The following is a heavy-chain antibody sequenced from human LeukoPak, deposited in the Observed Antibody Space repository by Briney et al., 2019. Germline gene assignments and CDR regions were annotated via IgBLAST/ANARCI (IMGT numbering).Heavy chain of an antibody. Sequence: GGSLRLSCEASGFSFPYGMSWVRQAPGKGLEWVSGINWNGGSTGYADTVKGRFTISRDNAKNSLYLQMNSLRAEDTALYYCARDSAMGGWNYWGQGTLVTVSS. J-gene: IGHJ4*02. V-gene: IGHV3-20*04. CDR2: INWNGGST. CDR3: ARDSAMGGWNY. D-gene: IGHD5-18*01. CDR1: GFSFPYG.